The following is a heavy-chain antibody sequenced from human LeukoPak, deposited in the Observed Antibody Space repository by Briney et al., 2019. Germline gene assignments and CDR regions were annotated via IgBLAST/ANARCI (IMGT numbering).Heavy chain of an antibody. CDR2: IIPILGIA. CDR1: VGTFSSYA. D-gene: IGHD5-24*01. Sequence: SVKVSCKACVGTFSSYAISWVRQARGQGLEWMGRIIPILGIANYAQKFQGRVTITADKSTSTAYMELSSLRSEDTAVYYCAREGDGYNVPWGQGTLVTVSS. J-gene: IGHJ4*02. CDR3: AREGDGYNVP. V-gene: IGHV1-69*04.